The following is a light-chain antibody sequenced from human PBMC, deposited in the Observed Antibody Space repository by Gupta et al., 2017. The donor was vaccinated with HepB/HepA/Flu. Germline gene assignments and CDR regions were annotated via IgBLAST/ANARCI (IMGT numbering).Light chain of an antibody. CDR1: QSVSSN. Sequence: EIVMTQSPATLSVSPGERATLSCRASQSVSSNLAWYQQKPGQAPRLLIYGASTRATGIPARCSGSGSGTEFTLTISSLQSEEVAVYYCQQYNNWSPTFGQGTKVEIK. CDR3: QQYNNWSPT. CDR2: GAS. V-gene: IGKV3-15*01. J-gene: IGKJ1*01.